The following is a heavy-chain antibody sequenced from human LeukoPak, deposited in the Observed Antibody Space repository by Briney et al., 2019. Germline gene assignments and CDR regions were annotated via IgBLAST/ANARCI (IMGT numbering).Heavy chain of an antibody. CDR2: ISTNTEKT. J-gene: IGHJ4*02. V-gene: IGHV1-18*01. Sequence: ASVKLSCKTSGYRFSDHGISWVRLAPGDVLEWIGWISTNTEKTKSAQPFDGRVTVTTDTSTSTVYLELRSVRPDDTAWYYCTRDLVSILPQGFDYWGQGTMITVSS. CDR3: TRDLVSILPQGFDY. CDR1: GYRFSDHG. D-gene: IGHD2-21*01.